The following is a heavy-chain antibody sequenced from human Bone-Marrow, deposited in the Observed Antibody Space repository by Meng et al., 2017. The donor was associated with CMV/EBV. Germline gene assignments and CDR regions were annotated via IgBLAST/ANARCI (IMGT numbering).Heavy chain of an antibody. J-gene: IGHJ4*02. CDR2: IIPILGIA. V-gene: IGHV1-69*10. Sequence: SVKVSCKASGGTFSSYAISWVRQATGQGLEWMGGIIPILGIANYAQKFQGRVTITADKSTSTAYMELSSLRSEDTAVYYCAIRPYFGVVTTDYWGQGTLVTVSS. CDR1: GGTFSSYA. D-gene: IGHD3-3*01. CDR3: AIRPYFGVVTTDY.